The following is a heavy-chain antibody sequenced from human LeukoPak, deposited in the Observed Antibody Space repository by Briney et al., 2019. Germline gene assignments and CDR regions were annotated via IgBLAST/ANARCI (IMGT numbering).Heavy chain of an antibody. V-gene: IGHV1-24*01. J-gene: IGHJ3*02. CDR2: FDPEDGET. CDR3: ATHWGGWAFDI. D-gene: IGHD7-27*01. CDR1: GYTLTELS. Sequence: ASVRVSCKVSGYTLTELSMHWVRQAPGKGLEWVGGFDPEDGETIYAQKFQGRVTMTEDTSTDTAYMELSSLRSEDTAVYYCATHWGGWAFDIWGQGTMVTVSS.